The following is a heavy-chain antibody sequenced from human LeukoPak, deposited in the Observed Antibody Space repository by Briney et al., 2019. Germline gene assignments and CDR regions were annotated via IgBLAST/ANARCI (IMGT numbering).Heavy chain of an antibody. CDR3: AKDRGWQYADYETVAVEH. CDR2: INPNSGGT. J-gene: IGHJ4*02. D-gene: IGHD4-17*01. V-gene: IGHV1-2*04. CDR1: GYTFTGYY. Sequence: ASVKVSCKASGYTFTGYYMHWVRQAPGQGLEWMGWINPNSGGTNYAQKFQGWVTMTRDTSISTAYMELSRLRSDDTAVYYCAKDRGWQYADYETVAVEHWGQGTLVTVSS.